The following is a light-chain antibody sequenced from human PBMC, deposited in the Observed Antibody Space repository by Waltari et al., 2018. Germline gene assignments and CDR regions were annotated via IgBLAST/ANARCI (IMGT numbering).Light chain of an antibody. J-gene: IGKJ4*01. Sequence: IQLTQSPSSPSASLGDRVTITCRASQGINTALAWYQQKPGKAPNLLIYDASNVESGVPARFSGSGSGTDFSLTISSLQPEDFATYYCQQFISYPRTFGGGTKVEIK. CDR2: DAS. CDR3: QQFISYPRT. CDR1: QGINTA. V-gene: IGKV1-13*02.